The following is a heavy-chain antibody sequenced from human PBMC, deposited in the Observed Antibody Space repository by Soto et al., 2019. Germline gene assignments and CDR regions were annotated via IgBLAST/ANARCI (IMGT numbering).Heavy chain of an antibody. V-gene: IGHV3-23*01. CDR1: GFTFGQFV. D-gene: IGHD3-10*01. Sequence: EEQLLESGGDLVQPGGSLRLSCAASGFTFGQFVMTWVRQAPGKGLEWVSTITGSSGSTPYTESVKGRFTISRDNSKNSLYLQMNNLRADDAAIYYCAKADTGWFAPWGRGTLVTVSS. CDR2: ITGSSGST. J-gene: IGHJ5*02. CDR3: AKADTGWFAP.